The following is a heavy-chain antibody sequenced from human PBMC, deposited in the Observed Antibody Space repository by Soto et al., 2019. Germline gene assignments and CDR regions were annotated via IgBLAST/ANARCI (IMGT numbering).Heavy chain of an antibody. CDR2: ISGSGGST. V-gene: IGHV3-23*01. J-gene: IGHJ4*02. CDR1: GFTFSSYA. CDR3: AKDRLILWGDYGGYDY. Sequence: GGSLRLSCAASGFTFSSYAMSWVRQAPGKGLEWVSAISGSGGSTYYADSVKGRFTISRDNSKNTLYLQMNSLRAEDTAVYYCAKDRLILWGDYGGYDYWGQGTLVTVSS. D-gene: IGHD4-17*01.